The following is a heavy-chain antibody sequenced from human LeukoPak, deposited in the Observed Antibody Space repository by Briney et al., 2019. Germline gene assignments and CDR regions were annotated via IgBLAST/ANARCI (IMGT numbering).Heavy chain of an antibody. J-gene: IGHJ4*02. CDR2: ISGSGGST. Sequence: GGSLRLSCAASGFTFSSYALSWVRQAPGKGLEWVSHISGSGGSTYYADSVKGRFTISTDNSENTLYLQMNSLRAEDTAVYYCAKSQYSSGWYQSDYWGQGTLVTVSS. V-gene: IGHV3-23*01. D-gene: IGHD6-19*01. CDR1: GFTFSSYA. CDR3: AKSQYSSGWYQSDY.